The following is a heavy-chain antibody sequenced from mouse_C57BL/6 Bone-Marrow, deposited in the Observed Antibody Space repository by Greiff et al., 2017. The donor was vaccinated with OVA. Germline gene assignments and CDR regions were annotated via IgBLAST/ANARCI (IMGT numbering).Heavy chain of an antibody. CDR1: GYTFTSYW. Sequence: QVQLQQPGAELVKPGASVKMSCKASGYTFTSYWITWVKRRPGQGLEWIGDIYPGSGSTNYNEKFKSKATLTVDTSSSTAYMQLSSLTSEDSAVYYCARWLLPLYAMDYWGQGTSVTVSS. CDR3: ARWLLPLYAMDY. J-gene: IGHJ4*01. CDR2: IYPGSGST. V-gene: IGHV1-55*01. D-gene: IGHD2-3*01.